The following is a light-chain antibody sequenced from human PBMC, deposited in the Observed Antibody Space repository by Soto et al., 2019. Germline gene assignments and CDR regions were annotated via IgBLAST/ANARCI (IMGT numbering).Light chain of an antibody. CDR2: DAS. CDR3: QERSYWPLGLT. V-gene: IGKV3-11*01. CDR1: QSVSSY. Sequence: EIVLTQSPATLSLSPGERATLSCRASQSVSSYLAWYQQKPGQAPRLLIYDASNRATGIPARFSGIGSGTDFTLTISSLEPEDFAVYYCQERSYWPLGLTGGGGTKVEIK. J-gene: IGKJ4*01.